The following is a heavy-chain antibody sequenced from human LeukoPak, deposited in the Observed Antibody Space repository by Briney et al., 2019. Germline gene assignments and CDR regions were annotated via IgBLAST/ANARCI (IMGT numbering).Heavy chain of an antibody. CDR3: ARDPTYYDFWSGYQPPFFDY. J-gene: IGHJ4*02. Sequence: GGSLRLSCAASGFTFSSYWMSWVRQAPGKGLEWVANIKQDGSEKYYVDSVKGRFTISRDNAKNSLYLQMNSLRAEDTAVYYCARDPTYYDFWSGYQPPFFDYWGQGTLVTVSS. V-gene: IGHV3-7*01. CDR1: GFTFSSYW. D-gene: IGHD3-3*01. CDR2: IKQDGSEK.